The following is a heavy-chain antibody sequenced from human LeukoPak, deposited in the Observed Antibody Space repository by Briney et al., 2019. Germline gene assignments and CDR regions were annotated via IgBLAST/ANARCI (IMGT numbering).Heavy chain of an antibody. Sequence: SETLSLTCTVSGGSISSYYWSWIRQPPGKGLEWIGYIYYSGSTNYNPSLKSRVTISVDTSKNQFSLKLSSVTAADTAMYYCARRSLCSSTSCYTLFDYWGQGTLVTVSS. CDR2: IYYSGST. CDR1: GGSISSYY. V-gene: IGHV4-59*08. D-gene: IGHD2-2*02. CDR3: ARRSLCSSTSCYTLFDY. J-gene: IGHJ4*02.